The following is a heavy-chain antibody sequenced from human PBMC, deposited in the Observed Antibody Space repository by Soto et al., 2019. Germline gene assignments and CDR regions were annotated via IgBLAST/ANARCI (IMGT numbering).Heavy chain of an antibody. J-gene: IGHJ4*02. D-gene: IGHD2-15*01. CDR1: GFTFSSYG. CDR3: AKDGDIVVVVAATAPHFDY. V-gene: IGHV3-30*18. Sequence: QVQLVESGGGVVQPGRSLRLSCAASGFTFSSYGMHWVRQAPGKGLEWVADISYDGSNKYYADSVKGRFTISRDNSKNTLYLQMNSLRAEDTAVYYCAKDGDIVVVVAATAPHFDYWGQGTLVTVSS. CDR2: ISYDGSNK.